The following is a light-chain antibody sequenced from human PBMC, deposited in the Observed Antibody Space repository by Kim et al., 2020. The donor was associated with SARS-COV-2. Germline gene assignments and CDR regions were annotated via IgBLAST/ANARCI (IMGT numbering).Light chain of an antibody. CDR3: QQHNNWPPFT. Sequence: EIVLTQSPATLSLSPGEIATLSCRASQSVSSYLAWYQQKPGQAPRLLIYDTSNRATGIPARFSGSGSATDFTLTISTLEPEDFAVYYCQQHNNWPPFTFGPGTKVDIK. CDR1: QSVSSY. V-gene: IGKV3-11*01. J-gene: IGKJ3*01. CDR2: DTS.